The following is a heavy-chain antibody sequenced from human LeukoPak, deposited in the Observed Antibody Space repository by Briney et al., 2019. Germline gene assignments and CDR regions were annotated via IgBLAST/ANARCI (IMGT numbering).Heavy chain of an antibody. Sequence: EASVKVSCKASGFGFSTYDINWVRQAAGQGLEWMGWINPKSNNTGFAQRFQGRVTMTTNTSINIAYMELGSLTSEDTAVYFCARGRGFLPAASPFDYWGQGTLVAVSS. CDR1: GFGFSTYD. D-gene: IGHD2-2*01. J-gene: IGHJ4*02. CDR2: INPKSNNT. V-gene: IGHV1-8*01. CDR3: ARGRGFLPAASPFDY.